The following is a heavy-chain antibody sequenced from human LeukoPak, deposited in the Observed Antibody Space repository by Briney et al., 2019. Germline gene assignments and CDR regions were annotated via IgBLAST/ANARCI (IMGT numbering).Heavy chain of an antibody. J-gene: IGHJ4*02. V-gene: IGHV4-34*01. CDR3: ARGTMTTVTYYFDY. Sequence: SETLSLTCAVYGGSFSGYYWNWIRQSPGKGLEWIGEINHSGSTNYNPSLKSRVTISVDTSKNQFSLKLSSVTAADTAVYYCARGTMTTVTYYFDYWGQGTLVTVSS. D-gene: IGHD4-17*01. CDR2: INHSGST. CDR1: GGSFSGYY.